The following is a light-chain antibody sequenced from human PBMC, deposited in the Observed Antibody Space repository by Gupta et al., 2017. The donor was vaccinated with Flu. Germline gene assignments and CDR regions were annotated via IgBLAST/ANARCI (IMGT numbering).Light chain of an antibody. CDR1: SSDVGSYNL. V-gene: IGLV2-23*01. J-gene: IGLJ1*01. Sequence: QSALTQPASVSGSPGPSITIPCTGTSSDVGSYNLVSWYQQHPGKAPKLMIYEGSKRPSGVSNRFSGSKSGNTASLTISGLQAEDEADYYCCSYAGSSTLYVFGTGTKVTVL. CDR3: CSYAGSSTLYV. CDR2: EGS.